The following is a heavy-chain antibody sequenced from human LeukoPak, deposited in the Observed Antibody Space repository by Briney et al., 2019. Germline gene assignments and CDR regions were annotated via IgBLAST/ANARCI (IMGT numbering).Heavy chain of an antibody. V-gene: IGHV4-38-2*02. Sequence: PSETLSLTCTVSGYSISSGYYWGWIRQPPGKGLEWIGSIYHSGSTNYNPSLKSRVTISVDTSKNEFSLKLSSVTAADAAVYYCARILSTGYPDYWGQGTLVTVSS. CDR1: GYSISSGYY. D-gene: IGHD2/OR15-2a*01. CDR2: IYHSGST. CDR3: ARILSTGYPDY. J-gene: IGHJ4*02.